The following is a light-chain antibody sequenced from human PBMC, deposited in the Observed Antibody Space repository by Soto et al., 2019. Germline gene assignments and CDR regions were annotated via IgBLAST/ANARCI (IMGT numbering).Light chain of an antibody. CDR1: QTVTTDF. Sequence: EIVLTQSPGSLSLSPGERASLSCRASQTVTTDFLAWYQQKPGQAPRLLIYGVSRRATGIPDRFSGSGSGTDFTLTISRLEPEDFAVYYCQQYGSSSLTFGGGTKVYIK. V-gene: IGKV3-20*01. CDR3: QQYGSSSLT. CDR2: GVS. J-gene: IGKJ4*01.